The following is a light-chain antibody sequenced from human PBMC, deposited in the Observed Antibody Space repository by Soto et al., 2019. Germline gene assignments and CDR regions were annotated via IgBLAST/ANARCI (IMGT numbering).Light chain of an antibody. CDR1: SSDVGGYNY. Sequence: QSVLTQPASVSGSPGQSITISCTGTSSDVGGYNYVSWYQQHPGKAPNLILFDVSNRPSGVSNRFSGSKSGNSASLTISGLQAEDEADYYCSSYTGSNTPVVFGGGTQLTVL. V-gene: IGLV2-14*01. CDR3: SSYTGSNTPVV. J-gene: IGLJ2*01. CDR2: DVS.